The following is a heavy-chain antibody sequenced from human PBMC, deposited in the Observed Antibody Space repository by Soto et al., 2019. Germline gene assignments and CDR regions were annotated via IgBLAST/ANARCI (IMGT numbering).Heavy chain of an antibody. J-gene: IGHJ3*02. D-gene: IGHD2-21*02. V-gene: IGHV3-30-3*01. CDR1: GFTFSSYA. CDR3: ARLAYCGGDCYPAASDI. CDR2: ISYDGSNK. Sequence: PGGSLRLSCAASGFTFSSYAMHWVRQAPGKGLEWVAVISYDGSNKYYADSVKGRFTISRDNSKNTLYLQMNSLRAEDTAVYYCARLAYCGGDCYPAASDIWGQGTMVTVSS.